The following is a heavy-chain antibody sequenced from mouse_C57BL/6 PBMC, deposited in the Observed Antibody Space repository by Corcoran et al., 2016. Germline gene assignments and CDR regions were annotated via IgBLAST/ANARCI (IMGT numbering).Heavy chain of an antibody. D-gene: IGHD2-4*01. CDR3: ARSHYDYDGCYFDY. V-gene: IGHV1-26*01. CDR1: GYTFTDYY. Sequence: EVQLQQSGPELVKPGASVKISCKASGYTFTDYYMNWVKQSHGKSLEWIGDINPNNGGTSYNQKFKGKATLTVDKSSSTAYMELRSLTSEDSAVYYCARSHYDYDGCYFDYWGQGTTLTVSS. J-gene: IGHJ2*01. CDR2: INPNNGGT.